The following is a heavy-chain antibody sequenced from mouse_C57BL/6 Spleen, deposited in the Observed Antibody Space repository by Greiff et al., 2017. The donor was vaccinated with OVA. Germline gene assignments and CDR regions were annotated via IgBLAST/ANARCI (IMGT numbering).Heavy chain of an antibody. CDR2: ISSGSSTI. V-gene: IGHV5-17*01. D-gene: IGHD2-4*01. CDR3: ARRSGLYDYQVLSYFDD. Sequence: DVQLVESGGGLVKPGGSLKLSCAASGFTFSDYGMHWVRQAPEKGLEWVAYISSGSSTIYYADTVKGRFTISRDNAKNTLFLQMTSLRSEDTAMYYCARRSGLYDYQVLSYFDDWGQGTTLTVSS. J-gene: IGHJ2*01. CDR1: GFTFSDYG.